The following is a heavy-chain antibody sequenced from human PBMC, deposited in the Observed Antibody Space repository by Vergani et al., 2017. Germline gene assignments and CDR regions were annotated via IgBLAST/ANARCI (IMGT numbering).Heavy chain of an antibody. Sequence: EVQLLESGGGLVKPGGSLRLSCAASGFTFSSYAMSWVRQAPGKGREGVSAISGSGGSTYYADSGRGRFTISRDNSKNTLYLQMNSLRAEDTAVYYCAQCTVTTNDYWGQGTLVTVSS. CDR2: ISGSGGST. J-gene: IGHJ4*02. CDR3: AQCTVTTNDY. CDR1: GFTFSSYA. D-gene: IGHD4-17*01. V-gene: IGHV3-23*01.